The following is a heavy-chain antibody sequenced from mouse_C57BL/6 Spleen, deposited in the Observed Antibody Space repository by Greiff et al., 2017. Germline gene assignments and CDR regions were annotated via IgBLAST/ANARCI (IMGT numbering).Heavy chain of an antibody. CDR2: ISDGGSYT. Sequence: EVKLVESGGGLVKPGGSLKLSCAASGFTFSSYAMSWVRQTPEKRLEWVATISDGGSYTYSPDNVKGRFTISRDNAKNNLYLQMSHLKSEDTAMYYCARDLAWCAYWGQGTLVTVSA. CDR1: GFTFSSYA. J-gene: IGHJ3*01. CDR3: ARDLAWCAY. V-gene: IGHV5-4*01.